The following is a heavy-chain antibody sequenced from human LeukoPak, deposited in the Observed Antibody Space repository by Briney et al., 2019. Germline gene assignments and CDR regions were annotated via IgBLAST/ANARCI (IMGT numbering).Heavy chain of an antibody. CDR2: ISSSSKTI. D-gene: IGHD2-2*01. CDR3: ATCSSISCSRGNWFDP. CDR1: GFTFNNYS. J-gene: IGHJ5*02. V-gene: IGHV3-48*01. Sequence: GGSLGLSCAASGFTFNNYSMNWVRQAPGKGLEWVSYISSSSKTIYYADSVKGRFTISRDNAKNSLYLQMNSLRAEDTAVYYCATCSSISCSRGNWFDPWGQGTLVTVSS.